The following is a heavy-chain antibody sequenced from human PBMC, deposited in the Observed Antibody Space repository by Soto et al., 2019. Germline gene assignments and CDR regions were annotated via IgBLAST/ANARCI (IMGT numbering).Heavy chain of an antibody. J-gene: IGHJ4*02. CDR3: AGGNRSCDFDS. V-gene: IGHV3-30*03. D-gene: IGHD2-15*01. Sequence: VESGGDVVQPGRSLRLSCAASGFGFGSFGMHWVRQAPGQGLEWLAFISRDGLNTFYADSVRGRFTLSRDYSKRTMYLQMRALSEEDTDLYCGAGGNRSCDFDSGGQGTLVTVSS. CDR1: GFGFGSFG. CDR2: ISRDGLNT.